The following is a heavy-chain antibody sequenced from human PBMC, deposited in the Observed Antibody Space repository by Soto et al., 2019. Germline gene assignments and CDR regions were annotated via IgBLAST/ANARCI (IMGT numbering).Heavy chain of an antibody. J-gene: IGHJ4*02. Sequence: SETLSLTCTVSGGSISGYSWSWIRQSPGKGLEWIGYIYYSGSTNYNPSLKSRVTISVDTSKNRFSLKLSSVTVADSAVYYCARAQAAYYFDYWGQGTVVTVPQ. CDR1: GGSISGYS. D-gene: IGHD2-15*01. CDR3: ARAQAAYYFDY. V-gene: IGHV4-59*13. CDR2: IYYSGST.